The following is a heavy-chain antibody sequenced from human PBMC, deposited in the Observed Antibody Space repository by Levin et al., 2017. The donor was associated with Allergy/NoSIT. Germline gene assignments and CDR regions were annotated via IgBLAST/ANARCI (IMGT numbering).Heavy chain of an antibody. V-gene: IGHV3-11*01. J-gene: IGHJ6*02. D-gene: IGHD3-3*01. CDR2: ISSSGSTI. Sequence: GESLKISCAASGFTFSDYYMSWIRQAPGKGLEWVSYISSSGSTIYYADSVKGRFTISRDNAKNSLYLQMNSLRAEDTAVYYCARDLRRVFGVVIGYYYYGMDVWGQGTTVTVSS. CDR3: ARDLRRVFGVVIGYYYYGMDV. CDR1: GFTFSDYY.